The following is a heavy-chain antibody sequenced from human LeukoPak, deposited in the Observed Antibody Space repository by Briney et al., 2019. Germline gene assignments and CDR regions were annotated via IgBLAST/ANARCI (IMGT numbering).Heavy chain of an antibody. J-gene: IGHJ5*02. V-gene: IGHV4-61*02. CDR1: GGSILSGSYY. Sequence: SETLSLTCTVSGGSILSGSYYWSWIRQPAGKGLEWIGRIYTSGTTNYNPSLKSRVTISVDTSKNQFSLKLSSVTAADTAVYYCARHLTDYDYVWGSYRPTNWFDPWGQGTLVTVSS. D-gene: IGHD3-16*02. CDR2: IYTSGTT. CDR3: ARHLTDYDYVWGSYRPTNWFDP.